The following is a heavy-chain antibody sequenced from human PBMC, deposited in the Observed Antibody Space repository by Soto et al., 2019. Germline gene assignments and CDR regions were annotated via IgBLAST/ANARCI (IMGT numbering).Heavy chain of an antibody. CDR1: GGSISGSSYY. J-gene: IGHJ4*02. V-gene: IGHV4-39*01. D-gene: IGHD2-2*01. Sequence: QLQLQESGPGLVKPSETLSLSCTVSGGSISGSSYYWDWIRQPPGKGLEWIGSIYYSGSTYYNPSLKSRVTISVDTSKNQFSLKLSSVTAADTAVYYCARHHDTSSLDPSLDYWGQGTLVTVSS. CDR3: ARHHDTSSLDPSLDY. CDR2: IYYSGST.